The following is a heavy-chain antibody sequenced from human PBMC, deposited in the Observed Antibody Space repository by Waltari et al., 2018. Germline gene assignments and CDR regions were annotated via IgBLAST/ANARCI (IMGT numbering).Heavy chain of an antibody. D-gene: IGHD2-21*01. Sequence: QVQLVQSGAEVTKPGASVKVSCKPSGYAFSDYRVSWVRQAPGQGLEWMGWISGNNGHTNHAQKFQGRLIMTEDTSVTTVYMELTYLTSDDTAVYYCARERHRLMEEGYLMALDPWGQGTLVTVSS. CDR3: ARERHRLMEEGYLMALDP. CDR2: ISGNNGHT. V-gene: IGHV1-18*01. CDR1: GYAFSDYR. J-gene: IGHJ5*02.